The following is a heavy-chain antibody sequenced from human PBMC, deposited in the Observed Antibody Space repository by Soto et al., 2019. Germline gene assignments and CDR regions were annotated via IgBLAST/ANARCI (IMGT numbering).Heavy chain of an antibody. CDR3: ARESGENWTYEAH. CDR1: GAYVSDFS. Sequence: QVQQLESGPGLVKPCDTLSLTCTVSGAYVSDFSWSWIRQPAWKGLEWIGRITVNGITQYTPSFRSRVTMSTDTSRNQFSLNLQSATAADKALYYCARESGENWTYEAHWGQGTLVTVSS. D-gene: IGHD1-7*01. CDR2: ITVNGIT. J-gene: IGHJ1*01. V-gene: IGHV4-4*07.